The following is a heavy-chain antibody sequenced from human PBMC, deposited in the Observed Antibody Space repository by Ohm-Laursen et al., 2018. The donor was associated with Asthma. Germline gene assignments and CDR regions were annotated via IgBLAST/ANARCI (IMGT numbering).Heavy chain of an antibody. J-gene: IGHJ4*02. CDR2: ISYDSSLK. D-gene: IGHD3/OR15-3a*01. V-gene: IGHV3-30-3*01. Sequence: SLRLSCSASGFSFRSYAMHWVRQAPGKGLEWLAVISYDSSLKYYADSVNGRFTISRGDFKSTLYLQMNSLRADDTALYYCARDVMDWYSPALDFWGQGPLVTVSS. CDR1: GFSFRSYA. CDR3: ARDVMDWYSPALDF.